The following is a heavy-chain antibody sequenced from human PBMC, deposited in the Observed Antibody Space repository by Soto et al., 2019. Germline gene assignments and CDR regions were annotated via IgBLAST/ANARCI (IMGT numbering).Heavy chain of an antibody. Sequence: QVQLAQSGAEERKPGASVKVSCEATGYTFTAYAMHWVRQAPGQRLEWMGWINPANGNTKYSQKFQGRLTITSDTSANTVYMELNSLPSEDTAMYYCTRSAISPYGGPIGPVDYWGQGNLVTVSS. J-gene: IGHJ4*02. CDR2: INPANGNT. CDR3: TRSAISPYGGPIGPVDY. CDR1: GYTFTAYA. V-gene: IGHV1-3*05. D-gene: IGHD2-21*01.